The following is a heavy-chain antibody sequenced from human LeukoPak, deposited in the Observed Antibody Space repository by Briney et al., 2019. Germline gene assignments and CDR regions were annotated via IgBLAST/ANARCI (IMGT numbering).Heavy chain of an antibody. CDR2: ISSSSSYI. V-gene: IGHV3-21*01. CDR1: GFTFSSYS. Sequence: GGSLRLSCAASGFTFSSYSMNWVRQAPGKGLEWVSSISSSSSYIYYADSVKGRFTISRDNAKNSLYLQMNSLRAEDTAVYYCARSSSHYYYMDVWRKGTTVTVSS. CDR3: ARSSSHYYYMDV. D-gene: IGHD6-6*01. J-gene: IGHJ6*03.